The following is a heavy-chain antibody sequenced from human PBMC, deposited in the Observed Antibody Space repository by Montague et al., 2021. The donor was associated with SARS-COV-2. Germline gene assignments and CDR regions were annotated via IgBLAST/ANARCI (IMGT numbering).Heavy chain of an antibody. D-gene: IGHD3-3*01. Sequence: SETLSLTCAVYGGPFNPYFWTWIRQTPGKGLEWIGEISHYGSTNYNPSFKSRVTISVDTSKSQFSLTLNSVTAADTAVYYCARQKRRITIFGVVIPPVLPWFDPWGQGTLVTVSS. J-gene: IGHJ5*02. V-gene: IGHV4-34*01. CDR1: GGPFNPYF. CDR2: ISHYGST. CDR3: ARQKRRITIFGVVIPPVLPWFDP.